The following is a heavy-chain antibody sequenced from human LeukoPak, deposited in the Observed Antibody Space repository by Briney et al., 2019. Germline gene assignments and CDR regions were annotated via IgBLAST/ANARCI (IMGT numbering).Heavy chain of an antibody. CDR3: ARGRGYYDSSGYRRFNWFDP. CDR1: GGSFSGYY. J-gene: IGHJ5*02. D-gene: IGHD3-22*01. CDR2: INHSGGT. V-gene: IGHV4-34*01. Sequence: SETLSLTCAVYGGSFSGYYWSWIRQPPGKGLEWIGEINHSGGTNYNPSLKSRVTISVDTSKNQFSLKLSSVTAADTAVYYCARGRGYYDSSGYRRFNWFDPWGQGTLVTVSS.